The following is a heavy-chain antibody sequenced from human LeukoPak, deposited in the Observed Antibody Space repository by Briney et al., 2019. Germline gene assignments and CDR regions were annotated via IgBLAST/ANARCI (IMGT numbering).Heavy chain of an antibody. CDR1: GGSISSSSYY. J-gene: IGHJ4*02. V-gene: IGHV4-39*07. CDR3: AREGGLGYSYGYDY. D-gene: IGHD5-18*01. Sequence: SETLSLTCTVSGGSISSSSYYWGWIRQPPGKGLEWIGSIYYSGSTYYNPSLKSRVTISVDTSKNQFSLKLSSVTAADTAVYYCAREGGLGYSYGYDYWGQGTLVTVSS. CDR2: IYYSGST.